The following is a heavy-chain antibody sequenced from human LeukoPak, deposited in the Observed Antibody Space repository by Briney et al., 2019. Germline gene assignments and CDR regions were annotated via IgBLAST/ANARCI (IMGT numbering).Heavy chain of an antibody. J-gene: IGHJ4*02. CDR2: INLNSGGT. CDR3: ARDAGYCTGGSCWYFDH. V-gene: IGHV1-2*02. CDR1: GYTFTDYY. Sequence: GASVKVTCKASGYTFTDYYMHWVRQAPGQGLEWMGWINLNSGGTNFAQRFQGRVTMTRDTSISTAYMDLSRLISDDTAVYYCARDAGYCTGGSCWYFDHWGQGTPVTVSS. D-gene: IGHD2-15*01.